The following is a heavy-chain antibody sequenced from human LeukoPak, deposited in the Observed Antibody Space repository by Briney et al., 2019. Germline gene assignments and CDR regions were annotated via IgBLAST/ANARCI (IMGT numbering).Heavy chain of an antibody. CDR2: IKQDGSEK. Sequence: GGSLRLSCAASGFTFSSYWMSWVRQAPGKGLEWVANIKQDGSEKYYVDSAKGRFTISRDNAKNSLYLQMNSLRAEDTAVYYCARESRTASTKTAYYYYMDVWGKGTTVTVSS. CDR1: GFTFSSYW. D-gene: IGHD5-18*01. V-gene: IGHV3-7*01. CDR3: ARESRTASTKTAYYYYMDV. J-gene: IGHJ6*03.